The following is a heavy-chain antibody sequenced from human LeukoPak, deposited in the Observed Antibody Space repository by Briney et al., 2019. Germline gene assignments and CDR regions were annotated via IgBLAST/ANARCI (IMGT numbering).Heavy chain of an antibody. CDR3: ARDQYSGSLDH. V-gene: IGHV4-4*07. D-gene: IGHD1-26*01. CDR1: GVAITSNY. J-gene: IGHJ4*02. Sequence: SETLSLTCTVSGVAITSNYWSWIRQPAGKGLEWIGRFYSTGSTNYNPSLKSRVTMPVDTSKNQFSLKLSSVTAADTAVYYCARDQYSGSLDHWGQGTLVTVSS. CDR2: FYSTGST.